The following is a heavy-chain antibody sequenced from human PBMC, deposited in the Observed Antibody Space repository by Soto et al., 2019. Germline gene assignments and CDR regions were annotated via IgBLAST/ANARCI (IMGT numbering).Heavy chain of an antibody. Sequence: ASVKVSCKASGYTFTGYYMHWVRQAPGQGLEWMGWINPNSGGTNYAQKFQGRVTMTRDTSISTAYMELSRLRSDDTAVYYCAREIVFIVVVPAADDAFDIWGKGTMVTVS. D-gene: IGHD2-2*01. CDR3: AREIVFIVVVPAADDAFDI. J-gene: IGHJ3*02. CDR1: GYTFTGYY. CDR2: INPNSGGT. V-gene: IGHV1-2*02.